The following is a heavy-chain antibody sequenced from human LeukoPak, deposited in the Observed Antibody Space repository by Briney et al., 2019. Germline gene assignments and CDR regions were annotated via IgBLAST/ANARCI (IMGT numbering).Heavy chain of an antibody. D-gene: IGHD1-26*01. CDR2: INSGGST. V-gene: IGHV3-53*01. CDR3: ARYVSWDYFDY. Sequence: GGSLRLSCAASGFSVSSNYMCWVRQAPGKGLEWVSVINSGGSTYYADPVKGRFTISRDNSKNTVYLQMIGLRVEDTAVYYCARYVSWDYFDYWGQGTLVTVSS. J-gene: IGHJ4*02. CDR1: GFSVSSNY.